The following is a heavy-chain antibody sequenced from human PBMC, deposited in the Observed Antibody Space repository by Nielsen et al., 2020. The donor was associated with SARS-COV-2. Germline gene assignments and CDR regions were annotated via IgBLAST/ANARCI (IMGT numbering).Heavy chain of an antibody. J-gene: IGHJ6*02. D-gene: IGHD2-2*01. V-gene: IGHV3-7*01. CDR3: SGAGYCSSTSCQNSYYYYGMDV. CDR2: IKQDGSEK. Sequence: WIRQPPGKGLEWVANIKQDGSEKYYADSVKGRFTISRDNSKNTLYLQMNSLRAEDTAVYYCSGAGYCSSTSCQNSYYYYGMDVWGQGTTVTVSS.